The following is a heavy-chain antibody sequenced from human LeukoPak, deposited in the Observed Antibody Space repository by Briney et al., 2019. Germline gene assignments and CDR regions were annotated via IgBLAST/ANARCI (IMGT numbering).Heavy chain of an antibody. CDR3: ARGGRDTAMVLDY. Sequence: SETLSLTCAVSGGSISSYYWSWIRQPPGKGLEWIGYIYYSGSTNYNPSLKSRVTISVDTSKNQFSLKLSSVTAADTAVYYCARGGRDTAMVLDYWGQGTLVTVSS. CDR2: IYYSGST. CDR1: GGSISSYY. J-gene: IGHJ4*02. V-gene: IGHV4-59*01. D-gene: IGHD5-18*01.